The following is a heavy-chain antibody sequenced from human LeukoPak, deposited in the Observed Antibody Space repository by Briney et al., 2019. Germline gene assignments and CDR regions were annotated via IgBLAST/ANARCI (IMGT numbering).Heavy chain of an antibody. CDR1: GYTFTGYY. CDR2: INPNSGGT. D-gene: IGHD1-26*01. CDR3: AGVGGATTFYFDY. Sequence: ASVKVSCKASGYTFTGYYMHWVRQAPGQGLEWMGWINPNSGGTNYAQKFQGRVTMTRDTSISTAYMELSRLRSDDTAVYYCAGVGGATTFYFDYWGQGTLVTVSS. V-gene: IGHV1-2*02. J-gene: IGHJ4*02.